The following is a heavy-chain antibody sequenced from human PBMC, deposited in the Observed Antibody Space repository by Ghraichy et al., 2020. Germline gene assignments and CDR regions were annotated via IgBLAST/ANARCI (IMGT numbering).Heavy chain of an antibody. V-gene: IGHV3-23*01. D-gene: IGHD1/OR15-1a*01. Sequence: GGSLRLSCAASRFTFSSYAMSWVRQAPGKGLEWVSGISGSGESTYYADSVEGRFTISRDNSKNTLYLQMNNARVEDTAVYYCAKLRSIWTNDAFDIWGQGTKVTVSS. CDR2: ISGSGEST. CDR3: AKLRSIWTNDAFDI. CDR1: RFTFSSYA. J-gene: IGHJ3*02.